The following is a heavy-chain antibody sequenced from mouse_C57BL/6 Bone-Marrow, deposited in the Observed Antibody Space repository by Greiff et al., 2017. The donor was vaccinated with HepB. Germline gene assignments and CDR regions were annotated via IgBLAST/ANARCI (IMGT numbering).Heavy chain of an antibody. D-gene: IGHD1-1*01. CDR3: ATPYYGSSYFDY. J-gene: IGHJ2*01. Sequence: EVKVVVSGGGLVKSGGSLKLSCAASGFTFSSYAMSWVRQTPEKRLEWVATISDGGSYTYYPDNVKGRFTISRDNAKNNLYLQMSHLKSEDTAMYYCATPYYGSSYFDYWGQGTTLTVSS. CDR1: GFTFSSYA. V-gene: IGHV5-4*03. CDR2: ISDGGSYT.